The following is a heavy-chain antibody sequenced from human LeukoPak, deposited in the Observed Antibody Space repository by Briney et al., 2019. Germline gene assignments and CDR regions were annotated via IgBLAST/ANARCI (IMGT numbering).Heavy chain of an antibody. V-gene: IGHV1-8*01. CDR2: MNPNSGNT. CDR1: GYTFTSYD. J-gene: IGHJ4*02. D-gene: IGHD1-1*01. Sequence: GASVKVSCKASGYTFTSYDINRVRQDTGQGPEWIGWMNPNSGNTGYAQKFQGRVTMTRNTYISPAYMELSSLRSEDTAVYYCARSDYNWNDYWGQGTLVTVSS. CDR3: ARSDYNWNDY.